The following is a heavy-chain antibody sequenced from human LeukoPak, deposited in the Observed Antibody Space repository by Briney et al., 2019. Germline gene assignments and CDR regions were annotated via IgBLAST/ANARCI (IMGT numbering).Heavy chain of an antibody. CDR1: GFTFSSYW. D-gene: IGHD1-14*01. CDR2: IKQDGSEK. CDR3: AKASEPPYIVSLGPMGY. J-gene: IGHJ4*02. Sequence: GGSLRLSCAASGFTFSSYWMSWVRQAPGKGLEWVANIKQDGSEKYYVDSVKGRFTISRDNAKNSLYLQMNSLRAEDTAVYYCAKASEPPYIVSLGPMGYWGQGTLVTVSS. V-gene: IGHV3-7*01.